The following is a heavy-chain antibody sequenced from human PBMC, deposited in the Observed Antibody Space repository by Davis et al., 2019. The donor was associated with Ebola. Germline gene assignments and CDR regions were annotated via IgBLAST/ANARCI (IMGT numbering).Heavy chain of an antibody. CDR3: ARVVLAEGDT. D-gene: IGHD2-8*01. CDR2: IWYDGSNK. CDR1: GFTFSSYG. J-gene: IGHJ5*02. Sequence: GESLKISCAASGFTFSSYGMHWVRQAPGKGLEWVAVIWYDGSNKYYADSVKGRFTISRDNAKNSLYLQMNSLRAEDTALYYCARVVLAEGDTWGQGALVSVSS. V-gene: IGHV3-33*01.